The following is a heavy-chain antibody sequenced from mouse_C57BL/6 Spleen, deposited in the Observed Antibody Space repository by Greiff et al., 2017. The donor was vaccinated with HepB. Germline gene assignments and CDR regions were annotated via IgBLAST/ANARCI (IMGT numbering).Heavy chain of an antibody. V-gene: IGHV1-15*01. CDR3: TRYDYGSVYAMDY. CDR2: IDPETGGT. Sequence: VQLVESGAELVRPGASVTLSCKASGYTFTDYEMHWVKQTPVHGLEWIGAIDPETGGTAYNQKFKGKAILTADKSSSTAYMELRSLTSEDSAVYYCTRYDYGSVYAMDYWGQGTSVTVSS. D-gene: IGHD1-1*01. J-gene: IGHJ4*01. CDR1: GYTFTDYE.